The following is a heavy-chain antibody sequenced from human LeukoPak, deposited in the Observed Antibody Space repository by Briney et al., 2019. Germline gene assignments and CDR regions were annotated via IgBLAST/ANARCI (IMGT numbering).Heavy chain of an antibody. V-gene: IGHV4-39*07. J-gene: IGHJ4*02. CDR3: ARDGDYGGNSFRGYFDY. Sequence: PSETLSLTCTVSGGSISSSSYYWGWSRQPPGKGLEWIGSIYYSGSTYYNPSLKSRVTISVDTSKNQFSLKLSSVTAADTAVYYCARDGDYGGNSFRGYFDYWGQGTLVTVSS. CDR1: GGSISSSSYY. CDR2: IYYSGST. D-gene: IGHD4-23*01.